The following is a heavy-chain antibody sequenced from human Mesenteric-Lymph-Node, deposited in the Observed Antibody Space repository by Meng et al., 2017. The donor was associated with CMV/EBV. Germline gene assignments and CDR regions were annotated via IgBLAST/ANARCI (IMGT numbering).Heavy chain of an antibody. CDR1: GGSFSGYY. CDR3: ARHQRWLKSEGGFNY. Sequence: QVQLQLWGAGLLKPSATLSLTCAVYGGSFSGYYWSWIRQPPGKGLEWIGEINHSGSTNYNPSLKSRVTISVDTSKNQFSLKLSSVTAADTAVYYCARHQRWLKSEGGFNYWGQGTLVTVSS. D-gene: IGHD4-23*01. CDR2: INHSGST. J-gene: IGHJ4*02. V-gene: IGHV4-34*01.